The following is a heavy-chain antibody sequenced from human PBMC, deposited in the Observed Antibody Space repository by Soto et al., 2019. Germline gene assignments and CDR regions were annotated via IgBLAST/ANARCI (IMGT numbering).Heavy chain of an antibody. CDR2: ISSSSYI. D-gene: IGHD3-22*01. V-gene: IGHV3-21*01. CDR1: GFTFSGYS. Sequence: GGSLRLSCAASGFTFSGYSMNWVRQAPGKGLEWVSSISSSSYIYYAASVKGRFTISRDNAKNSLYLQMNSLRAEDTAVYYCAREVVITEEPWGQGTLVTVSS. CDR3: AREVVITEEP. J-gene: IGHJ5*02.